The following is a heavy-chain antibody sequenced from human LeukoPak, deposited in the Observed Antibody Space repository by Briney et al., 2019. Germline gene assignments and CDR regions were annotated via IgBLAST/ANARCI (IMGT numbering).Heavy chain of an antibody. CDR1: GGTFSSYA. V-gene: IGHV1-69*05. Sequence: SVKVSCKASGGTFSSYAISWVRQAPGQGLEWMGRIIPIFGTANYAQKFQGRVTFTTDESTSTAFMELSSLRSEDTAVYYCARDQATLTRSAFDIWGQGTMVTVSS. J-gene: IGHJ3*02. CDR2: IIPIFGTA. D-gene: IGHD4-11*01. CDR3: ARDQATLTRSAFDI.